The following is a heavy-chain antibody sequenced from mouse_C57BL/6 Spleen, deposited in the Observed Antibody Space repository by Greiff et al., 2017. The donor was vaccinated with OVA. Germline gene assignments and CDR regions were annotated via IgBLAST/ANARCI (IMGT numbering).Heavy chain of an antibody. D-gene: IGHD1-1*01. CDR2: IYPRDGST. CDR1: GYTFTDHT. V-gene: IGHV1-78*01. Sequence: VKLMESDAELVKPGASVKISCKVSGYTFTDHTIHWMKQRPEQGLEWIGYIYPRDGSTKYNEKFKGKATLTADKSSSTAYMQLNSLTSEDSAVYFCAEGRSSYDYFDYWGQGTTLTVSS. CDR3: AEGRSSYDYFDY. J-gene: IGHJ2*01.